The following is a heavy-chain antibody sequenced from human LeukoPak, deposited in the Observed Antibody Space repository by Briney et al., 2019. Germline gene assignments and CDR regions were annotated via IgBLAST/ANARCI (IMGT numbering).Heavy chain of an antibody. CDR3: ARSPDILTGENFDY. CDR1: GYTFTSYY. Sequence: GAPVKVSCKASGYTFTSYYMHWVRQAPGQGLEWMGWINLNSGGTNDAQKFQDRVTMTRDTSISTAYMELSRLRFDDTAVYYCARSPDILTGENFDYWGQGTLVTVSS. D-gene: IGHD3-9*01. J-gene: IGHJ4*02. V-gene: IGHV1-2*02. CDR2: INLNSGGT.